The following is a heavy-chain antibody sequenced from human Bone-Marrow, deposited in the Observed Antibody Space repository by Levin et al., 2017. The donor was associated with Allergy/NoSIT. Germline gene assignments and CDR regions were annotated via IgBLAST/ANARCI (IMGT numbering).Heavy chain of an antibody. V-gene: IGHV1-2*06. CDR1: GYTFTDYY. D-gene: IGHD1-20*01. CDR3: ARSTITGTGTFDF. J-gene: IGHJ4*02. Sequence: GASVKVSCKASGYTFTDYYMHWVRQAPGQGLEWMGRIHPNSGGTNYAQRFQGRVSMTRDTSIRTAYMELSRLTSDDTAIYYCARSTITGTGTFDFWGRGSLVTVSS. CDR2: IHPNSGGT.